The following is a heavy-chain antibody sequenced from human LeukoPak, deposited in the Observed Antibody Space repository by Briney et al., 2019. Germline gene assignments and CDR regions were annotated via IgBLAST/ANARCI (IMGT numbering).Heavy chain of an antibody. CDR1: GFTFSSYS. V-gene: IGHV3-48*01. J-gene: IGHJ4*02. D-gene: IGHD5-12*01. CDR2: ISTSSSTI. CDR3: AKDGAWLRFDD. Sequence: GGSLRPSCAASGFTFSSYSMNWVRQAPGKGLEWVSYISTSSSTIYYADSVKGRFSISRDDSKNTLYLQMKNLRAEDTAVYYCAKDGAWLRFDDWGQGILVSVSS.